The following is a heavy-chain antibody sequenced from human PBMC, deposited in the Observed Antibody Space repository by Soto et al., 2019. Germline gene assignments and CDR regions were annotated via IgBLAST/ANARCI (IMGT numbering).Heavy chain of an antibody. CDR1: GGSFSGYY. CDR3: ARGRRYSYGSPLRNYYFDY. J-gene: IGHJ4*02. CDR2: VYHNGNT. Sequence: QVQLQQWGAGLLKPSETLSLTCAVSGGSFSGYYWTWIRQPPGKGPEWIGEVYHNGNTNYNPSLKSRVTISGDTSKNQFSLKLSSVPAADTAVYSWARGRRYSYGSPLRNYYFDYWGQGTLVTVSS. D-gene: IGHD5-18*01. V-gene: IGHV4-34*01.